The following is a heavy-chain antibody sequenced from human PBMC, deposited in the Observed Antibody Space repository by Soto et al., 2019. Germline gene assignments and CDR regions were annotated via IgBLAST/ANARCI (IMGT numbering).Heavy chain of an antibody. D-gene: IGHD2-2*01. J-gene: IGHJ6*02. CDR2: IWYDGSNK. Sequence: GGSLRLSCAASGFTFSSYGMHWVRQAPGKGLEWVAVIWYDGSNKYYADSVKGRFTISRDNSKNTLYLQMNSLRAEDTAVYYCASLGTRVVPAAILGPNKPKYYYYYGMDVWGQGTTVTVSS. CDR1: GFTFSSYG. CDR3: ASLGTRVVPAAILGPNKPKYYYYYGMDV. V-gene: IGHV3-33*01.